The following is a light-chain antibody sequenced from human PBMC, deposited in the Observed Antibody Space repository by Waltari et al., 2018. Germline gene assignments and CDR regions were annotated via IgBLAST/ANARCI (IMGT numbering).Light chain of an antibody. CDR3: QQGSILPLT. CDR2: DTS. V-gene: IGKV3-11*01. Sequence: EVVLTQSPVTLSLAAGERATPSRRASERVSNYLAWYQPKPGQSPRLLIFDTSKRATGIPARFSGSGYGTDFTLTINNLEAEDFALYYCQQGSILPLTFGGGTKVEI. J-gene: IGKJ4*01. CDR1: ERVSNY.